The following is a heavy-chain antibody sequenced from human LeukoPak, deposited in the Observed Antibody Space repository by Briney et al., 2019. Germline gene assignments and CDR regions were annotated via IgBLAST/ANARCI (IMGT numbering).Heavy chain of an antibody. J-gene: IGHJ4*02. Sequence: AGGSLRLSCAASGFTFTSYDMSWVRQAPGKGLECVSAINRGVGSTYYADSVKGRFTISRDNSKNTLYLQMNSLRAEDTAVYYCARDSSYGDYPLDYWGQGTLVTVSS. CDR1: GFTFTSYD. V-gene: IGHV3-23*01. D-gene: IGHD4-17*01. CDR2: INRGVGST. CDR3: ARDSSYGDYPLDY.